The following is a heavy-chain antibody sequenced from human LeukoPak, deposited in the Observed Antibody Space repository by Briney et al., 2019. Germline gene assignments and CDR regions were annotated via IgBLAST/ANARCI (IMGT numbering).Heavy chain of an antibody. CDR3: ATFVWESHAFDI. V-gene: IGHV4-59*01. D-gene: IGHD3-16*01. CDR1: GVSISRYY. J-gene: IGHJ3*02. CDR2: MYYSGST. Sequence: SETLSLTCTVSGVSISRYYLTWIRQPPGKGLEWIGYMYYSGSTNYNPSLKSRVTISLDTSKNQFSLSLRSVTAADTAVYYCATFVWESHAFDIWGQGTMVTVSS.